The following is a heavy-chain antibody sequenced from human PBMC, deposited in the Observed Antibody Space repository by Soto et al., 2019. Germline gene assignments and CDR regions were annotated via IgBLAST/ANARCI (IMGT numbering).Heavy chain of an antibody. CDR1: GFTFSIYA. CDR2: ISGNGGST. J-gene: IGHJ4*02. CDR3: ARDTGAYGGGNFDY. D-gene: IGHD1-1*01. V-gene: IGHV3-23*01. Sequence: EVHLLESGGGLVQPGGSLRLSCAASGFTFSIYAMNWVRQAPGKGLEWVSTISGNGGSTYYADSVKGRFTIPSDNSSNTLYLQMNSLRADDTAVFYCARDTGAYGGGNFDYWGQGTLVTVSS.